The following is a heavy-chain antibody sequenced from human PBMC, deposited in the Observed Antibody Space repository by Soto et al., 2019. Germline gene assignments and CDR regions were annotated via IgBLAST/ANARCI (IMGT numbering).Heavy chain of an antibody. CDR2: ISGSGGST. V-gene: IGHV3-23*01. Sequence: GGSLRLSCAASGFTFSSYAMSCVRQAPGKGLEWVSAISGSGGSTYYADSVKGRSTISRDNSKNTLYVQMNSLRAEDTAVYYCAKGAAGSTSDYWGQGMLVTVSS. CDR1: GFTFSSYA. CDR3: AKGAAGSTSDY. D-gene: IGHD1-1*01. J-gene: IGHJ4*02.